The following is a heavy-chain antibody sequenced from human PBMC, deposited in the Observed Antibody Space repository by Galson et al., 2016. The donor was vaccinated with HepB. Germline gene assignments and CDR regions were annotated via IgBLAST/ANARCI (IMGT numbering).Heavy chain of an antibody. CDR3: ARDDFTFWGFDP. V-gene: IGHV3-33*01. CDR2: IWYDGSNK. CDR1: GFTFSSYV. D-gene: IGHD2-21*02. J-gene: IGHJ5*02. Sequence: SQRLSCAASGFTFSSYVMHWVRQAPGKGLEWVAVIWYDGSNKYYADSVKGRFSISRDNSKNTLYLQMNSLRAEDTAVYYCARDDFTFWGFDPWGQGTLVTVSS.